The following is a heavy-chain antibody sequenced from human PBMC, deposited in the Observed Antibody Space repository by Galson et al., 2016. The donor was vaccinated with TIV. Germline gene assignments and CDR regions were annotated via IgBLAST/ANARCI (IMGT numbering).Heavy chain of an antibody. CDR3: TTVRLRGSGGMDV. CDR2: VDPEDGQT. D-gene: IGHD2-8*01. Sequence: VKVSCKVSGYNFTDYFLHWMQQAPGKSFEWMGHVDPEDGQTKYAPKFQGRITITADTSTDTAHMELTSLRSEDTAIYFCTTVRLRGSGGMDVWGQGTTVIVSS. J-gene: IGHJ6*02. CDR1: GYNFTDYF. V-gene: IGHV1-69-2*01.